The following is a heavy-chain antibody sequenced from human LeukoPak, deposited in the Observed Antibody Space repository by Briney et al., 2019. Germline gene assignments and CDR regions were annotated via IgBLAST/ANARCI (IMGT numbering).Heavy chain of an antibody. V-gene: IGHV4-59*01. CDR1: GSSISSYY. D-gene: IGHD1-26*01. CDR2: IYYSGST. Sequence: SETLSLTCTVSGSSISSYYWSWIRQPPGKGLEWIGYIYYSGSTNYNPSLKSRVTISVDTSKNQFSLKLSSVTAADTAVYYCARAPSGSYYDDYYYMDVWGKGTTVTVSS. CDR3: ARAPSGSYYDDYYYMDV. J-gene: IGHJ6*03.